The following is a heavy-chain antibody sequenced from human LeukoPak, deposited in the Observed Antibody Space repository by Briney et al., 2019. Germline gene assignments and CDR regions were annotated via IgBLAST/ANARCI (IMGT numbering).Heavy chain of an antibody. V-gene: IGHV2-5*02. D-gene: IGHD3-22*01. CDR2: IYWDDDK. CDR3: AQSKSYYGSSGYDFDS. CDR1: GFSLSTSGVG. Sequence: SGPTLVNPTQTLTLTCTFSGFSLSTSGVGVGWIRQPPGKALKWLALIYWDDDKRYSPSLKSRLTITKDTSKNQVVLTMTNMDPVDTATYYCAQSKSYYGSSGYDFDSWGQGTLVTVSS. J-gene: IGHJ4*02.